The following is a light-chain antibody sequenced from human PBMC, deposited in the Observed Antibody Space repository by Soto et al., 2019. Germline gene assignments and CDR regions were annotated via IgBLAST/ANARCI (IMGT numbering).Light chain of an antibody. CDR3: QQSGSSLFT. CDR2: GTS. Sequence: DIVLTQSPGTLSLSPGERATLSCRASQSVSSKYLAWYQQKPGQAPRVLIYGTSIRASGVPERFSGGGSGPDLTLTITRLEHEDFAVYYCQQSGSSLFTFGPGTKVDFK. CDR1: QSVSSKY. J-gene: IGKJ3*01. V-gene: IGKV3-20*01.